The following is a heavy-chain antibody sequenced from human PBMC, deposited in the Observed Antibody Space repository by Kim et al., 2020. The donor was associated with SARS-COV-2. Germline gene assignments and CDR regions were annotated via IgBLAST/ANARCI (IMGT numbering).Heavy chain of an antibody. Sequence: ASVKVSCKVSGYTLTELFMHWVRQAPGKGLEWMGGFDPEDGETIYAQKFQGRVTMTEDTSTDTAYMELSSLRSDDTAVYYCATSFAVQNYDRLTGTNSYYGVDVWGQGTTVTVSS. V-gene: IGHV1-24*01. CDR2: FDPEDGET. J-gene: IGHJ6*02. D-gene: IGHD3-9*01. CDR3: ATSFAVQNYDRLTGTNSYYGVDV. CDR1: GYTLTELF.